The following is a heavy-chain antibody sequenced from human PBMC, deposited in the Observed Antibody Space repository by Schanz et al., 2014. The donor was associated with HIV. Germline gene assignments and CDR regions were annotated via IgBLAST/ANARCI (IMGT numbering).Heavy chain of an antibody. J-gene: IGHJ4*02. V-gene: IGHV3-23*04. D-gene: IGHD3-22*01. CDR3: AKPEYDSRGNSQSHFDY. CDR1: GFNFNSYG. Sequence: EQLVESGGGVVQPGRSLRLSCVASGFNFNSYGMHWVRQAPGKGLEWLSTLSGSGDRTYYADSVKGRVTISRDNSKNTLYLQMNSLRVEDTAVYYCAKPEYDSRGNSQSHFDYWGQGTLVTVSS. CDR2: LSGSGDRT.